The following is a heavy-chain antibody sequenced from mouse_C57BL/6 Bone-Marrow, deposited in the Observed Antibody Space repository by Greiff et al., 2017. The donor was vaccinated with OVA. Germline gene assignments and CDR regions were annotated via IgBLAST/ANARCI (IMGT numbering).Heavy chain of an antibody. V-gene: IGHV2-2*01. Sequence: VQLQQSGPGLVQPSQSLSITCTVSGFSLTSYGVHWVRQSPGKGLEWLGVIWSGGSTDYNAAFISRLSISKDNSKSQVFFKMNSLQADDTAIYYCASLYYGSSPDWYFDVWGTGTTVTVSS. J-gene: IGHJ1*03. D-gene: IGHD1-1*01. CDR3: ASLYYGSSPDWYFDV. CDR2: IWSGGST. CDR1: GFSLTSYG.